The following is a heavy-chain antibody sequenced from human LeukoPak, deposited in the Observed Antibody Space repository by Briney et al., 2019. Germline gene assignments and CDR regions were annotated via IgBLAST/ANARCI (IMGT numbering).Heavy chain of an antibody. CDR1: GFTFSSYA. CDR2: ISGSGGST. V-gene: IGHV3-23*01. Sequence: PGGSLRLSCAASGFTFSSYAMSWVRQAPGKGLEWVSAISGSGGSTYYADSAKGRFTISRDNSKNTLYLQMNSLRAEDTAVYYCAKGRYGGNYLYFDYWGQGTLVTVSS. D-gene: IGHD4-23*01. CDR3: AKGRYGGNYLYFDY. J-gene: IGHJ4*02.